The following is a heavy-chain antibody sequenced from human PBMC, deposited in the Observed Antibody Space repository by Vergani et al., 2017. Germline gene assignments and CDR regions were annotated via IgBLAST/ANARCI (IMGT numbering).Heavy chain of an antibody. D-gene: IGHD6-19*01. V-gene: IGHV7-4-1*02. J-gene: IGHJ6*02. CDR2: INTNNGNP. Sequence: QVQLVQSGSQLKKPGASVKVSCKASGYTFSNYPMNWVRQAPGQGLEWMGWINTNNGNPTYAQGFTGRFVFSLDTSVSTAYLQISGLKAEDSAVYYCARGRQWRLTEYLYGMDVWGQGTTVTVSS. CDR1: GYTFSNYP. CDR3: ARGRQWRLTEYLYGMDV.